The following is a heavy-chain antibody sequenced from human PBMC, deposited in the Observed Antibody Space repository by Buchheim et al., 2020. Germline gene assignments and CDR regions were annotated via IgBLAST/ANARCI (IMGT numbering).Heavy chain of an antibody. D-gene: IGHD3-10*01. CDR2: INRDASST. CDR1: GFTFSTYW. V-gene: IGHV3-74*01. J-gene: IGHJ4*02. Sequence: EVQLVESGGGLVQPGGSLRLTCAVSGFTFSTYWMHWVRQAPGKGLVWVSRINRDASSTSYADSVKGRFTIFRDNAKNSLYLQMNSLRADDTAVYYCAREGSDGIDYWGQGTL. CDR3: AREGSDGIDY.